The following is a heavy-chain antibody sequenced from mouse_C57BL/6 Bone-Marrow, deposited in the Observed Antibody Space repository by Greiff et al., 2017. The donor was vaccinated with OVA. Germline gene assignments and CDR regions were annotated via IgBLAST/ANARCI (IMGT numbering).Heavy chain of an antibody. D-gene: IGHD1-1*01. CDR1: GFNIKDDY. CDR3: TKNYGSSDYYAMDY. J-gene: IGHJ4*01. V-gene: IGHV14-4*01. CDR2: IDPENGDT. Sequence: DVQLQESGAELVRPGASVKLSCTASGFNIKDDYMHWVKQRPEQGLEWIGWIDPENGDTEYASKFQGKATITADTSSNTAYLQLSSLTSEDTAVYYCTKNYGSSDYYAMDYWGQGTSVTVSS.